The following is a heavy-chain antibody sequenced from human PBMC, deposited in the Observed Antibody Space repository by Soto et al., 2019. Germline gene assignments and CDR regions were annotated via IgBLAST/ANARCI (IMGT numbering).Heavy chain of an antibody. CDR2: INPSGGST. D-gene: IGHD2-2*01. V-gene: IGHV1-46*01. Sequence: SCKAAGYTFINFYIHWVRQAPGQGLEWVGIINPSGGSTTYAQKFQGRVTMTRDKSISTAYLQWSSLKASDTAMYYCARTLGYCISTSCPSSVYYYYGMDVWGQGTTVTAP. CDR3: ARTLGYCISTSCPSSVYYYYGMDV. CDR1: GYTFINFY. J-gene: IGHJ6*02.